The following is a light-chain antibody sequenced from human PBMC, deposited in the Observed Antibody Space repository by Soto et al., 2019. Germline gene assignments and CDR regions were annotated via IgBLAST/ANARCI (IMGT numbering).Light chain of an antibody. Sequence: EIVMTQSPATLSMSPGEGATLSCRASQNIYSNLAWYQQKPGQAPRLLMSGASIRAAGIPARFSGSGSGTEFTLTISSLQSEDFAFYYCQQYNNWPGAFGQGTKVDIK. V-gene: IGKV3-15*01. CDR1: QNIYSN. J-gene: IGKJ1*01. CDR2: GAS. CDR3: QQYNNWPGA.